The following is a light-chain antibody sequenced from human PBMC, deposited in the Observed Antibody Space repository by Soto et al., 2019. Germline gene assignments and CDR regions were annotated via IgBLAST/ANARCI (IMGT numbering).Light chain of an antibody. V-gene: IGKV3-15*01. CDR3: QQYNVGPLT. Sequence: EIVMTQSPVTLSVSPGDRATLSCRASQSVNSNLAWYQQKPGQTPKLLIYVASTRATGIPARFSGSGSGTEFTLTISSLQSEDFAVYYCQQYNVGPLTFGGGTKVEFK. J-gene: IGKJ4*01. CDR2: VAS. CDR1: QSVNSN.